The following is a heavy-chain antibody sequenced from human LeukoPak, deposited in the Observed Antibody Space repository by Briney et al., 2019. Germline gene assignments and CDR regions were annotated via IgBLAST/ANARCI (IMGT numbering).Heavy chain of an antibody. J-gene: IGHJ4*02. V-gene: IGHV3-21*01. Sequence: GGSLRLSCAASGFTFSSYSMNWVRQAPGKGLEWVSSISSSSSYIYHADSVKGRFTISRDNAKNSLYLQMNSLRAEDTAVYYCARELEGYCSSTSCYAMLGVDYWGQGTLVTVSS. D-gene: IGHD2-2*01. CDR2: ISSSSSYI. CDR1: GFTFSSYS. CDR3: ARELEGYCSSTSCYAMLGVDY.